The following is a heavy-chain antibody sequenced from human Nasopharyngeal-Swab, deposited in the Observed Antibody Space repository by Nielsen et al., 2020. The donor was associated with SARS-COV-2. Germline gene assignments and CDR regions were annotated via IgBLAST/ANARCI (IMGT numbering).Heavy chain of an antibody. Sequence: VRQAPGKGLEWVANIKQDGSEKYYVDSVKGRFTISRDNAKNSLYLQMNSLRAEDTAVYYCVLVTLPDYWGQGTLVTVSS. CDR3: VLVTLPDY. CDR2: IKQDGSEK. D-gene: IGHD4-11*01. J-gene: IGHJ4*02. V-gene: IGHV3-7*03.